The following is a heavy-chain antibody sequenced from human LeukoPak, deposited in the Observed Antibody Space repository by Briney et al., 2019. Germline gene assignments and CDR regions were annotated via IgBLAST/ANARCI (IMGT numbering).Heavy chain of an antibody. V-gene: IGHV3-11*01. D-gene: IGHD1-26*01. Sequence: GGSLRLSCAASGFTFSDYYMSWIRQAPGKGLEWVSYISSSGSTIYYADSVKGRFTISRDNAKNSLYLQTNSLRAEDTAVYYCARDYSGWEHSHYYYMDVWGKGTTVTISS. CDR1: GFTFSDYY. CDR3: ARDYSGWEHSHYYYMDV. J-gene: IGHJ6*03. CDR2: ISSSGSTI.